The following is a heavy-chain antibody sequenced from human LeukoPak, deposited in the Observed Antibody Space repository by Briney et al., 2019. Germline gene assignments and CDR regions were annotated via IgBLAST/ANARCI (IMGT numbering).Heavy chain of an antibody. Sequence: GASVKVSCKASGFTFTSSAMQWVRQARGQRLEWIGWIVVGSGNTNYAQKFQERVTITRDMSTSTAYMELRSLRSDDTAVYYCARDTMIVVGDHFDYWGQGTLVTVSS. D-gene: IGHD3-22*01. CDR3: ARDTMIVVGDHFDY. CDR1: GFTFTSSA. V-gene: IGHV1-58*02. CDR2: IVVGSGNT. J-gene: IGHJ4*02.